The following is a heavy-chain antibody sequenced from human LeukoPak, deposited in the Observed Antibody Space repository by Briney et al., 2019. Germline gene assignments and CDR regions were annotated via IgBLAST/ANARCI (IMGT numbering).Heavy chain of an antibody. J-gene: IGHJ6*03. V-gene: IGHV4-38-2*02. D-gene: IGHD5-24*01. CDR3: ARSGAGDGYISPAGVGYYYYYMDV. CDR1: GYSISSGYY. CDR2: IYHSGST. Sequence: MASETLSLTCTVSGYSISSGYYWGWIRQPPGKGLEWIGSIYHSGSTYYNPSLKSRVTISVDTSKNQFSLKLSSVTAADTAVYYCARSGAGDGYISPAGVGYYYYYMDVWGKGTTVTVSS.